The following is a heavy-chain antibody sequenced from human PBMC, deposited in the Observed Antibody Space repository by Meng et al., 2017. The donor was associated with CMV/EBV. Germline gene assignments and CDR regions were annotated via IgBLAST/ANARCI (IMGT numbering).Heavy chain of an antibody. Sequence: QVQLQESGAGLVKTSETLSLTCSVSGGSISSYYWSWIRQPAGKGLEWIGRIYTSGSTNYNPSLKSRVTMSVDTSKNQFSLKLSSVTAADTAVYYCARAAVDLSKDYFDYWGQGTLVTVSS. CDR1: GGSISSYY. V-gene: IGHV4-4*07. D-gene: IGHD2-15*01. CDR3: ARAAVDLSKDYFDY. J-gene: IGHJ4*02. CDR2: IYTSGST.